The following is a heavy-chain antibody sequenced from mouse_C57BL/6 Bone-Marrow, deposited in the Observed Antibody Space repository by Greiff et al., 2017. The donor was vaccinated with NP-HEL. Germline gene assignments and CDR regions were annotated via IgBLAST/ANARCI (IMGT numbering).Heavy chain of an antibody. J-gene: IGHJ1*03. Sequence: VQLQQSGAELVKPGASVKLSCKASGYTFTSYWMHWVKQRPGQGLEWIGMIHPNSGSTNYNEKFKSKATLTVDKSSSTAYMQLSSLTSEDSAVYYCERYYYGSSYGWYFDGWGTGTTVTVSS. CDR3: ERYYYGSSYGWYFDG. D-gene: IGHD1-1*01. CDR1: GYTFTSYW. V-gene: IGHV1-64*01. CDR2: IHPNSGST.